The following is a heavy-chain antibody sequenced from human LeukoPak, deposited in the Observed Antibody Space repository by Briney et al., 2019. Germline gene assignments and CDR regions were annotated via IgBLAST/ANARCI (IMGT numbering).Heavy chain of an antibody. CDR1: GYTLTELS. CDR2: FDPEDGET. D-gene: IGHD4-17*01. Sequence: ASVKVSCKVSGYTLTELSMHWVRQAPGKGLEWMGGFDPEDGETIYAQKFQGRVTMTEDTSTDTAYMELSSLRSEDTAVYYCATDRYGDFYYYYYGMDVWGQGTTVTVSS. J-gene: IGHJ6*02. V-gene: IGHV1-24*01. CDR3: ATDRYGDFYYYYYGMDV.